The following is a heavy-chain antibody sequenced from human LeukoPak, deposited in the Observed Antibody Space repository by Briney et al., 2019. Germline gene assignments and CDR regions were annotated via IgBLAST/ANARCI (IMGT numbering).Heavy chain of an antibody. CDR2: IYHSGST. D-gene: IGHD4-23*01. CDR3: TAGGNPSDFDY. V-gene: IGHV4-38-2*01. CDR1: GYSISSGYY. J-gene: IGHJ4*02. Sequence: SETLSLTCAVSGYSISSGYYWGWIRQPPGKGLEWIGSIYHSGSTYYNPSLKSRVTISVDTSKNQFSLKLSSVTAADTAVYYCTAGGNPSDFDYWGQGTLVTVSS.